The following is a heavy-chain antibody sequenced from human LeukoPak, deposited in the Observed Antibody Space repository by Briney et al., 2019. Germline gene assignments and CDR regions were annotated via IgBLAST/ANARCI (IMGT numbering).Heavy chain of an antibody. CDR2: IYHSGST. J-gene: IGHJ5*02. V-gene: IGHV4-30-2*01. CDR3: ARERITMVRGVTDNWFDP. D-gene: IGHD3-10*01. CDR1: GGSISSGGYS. Sequence: SETLSLTCAVSGGSISSGGYSWSWIRQPPGKGLEWIGYIYHSGSTYYNPSLKSRVTISVDRSKNQFSLKLCSVTAADTAVYYCARERITMVRGVTDNWFDPWGQGTLVTVSS.